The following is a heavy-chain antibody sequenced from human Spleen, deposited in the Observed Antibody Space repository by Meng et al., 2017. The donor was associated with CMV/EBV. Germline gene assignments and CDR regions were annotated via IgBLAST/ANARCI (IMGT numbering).Heavy chain of an antibody. Sequence: SETLSLTCTVSGGSITSADYYWSWVRQPPGKDLEWIGYISNNGRAYYIPSLKSRVTISLDTSKNHFSLRLSSVTAADTALYYCARSKEAAGNNWFDPWGQGTLVTVSS. CDR2: ISNNGRA. D-gene: IGHD2-15*01. CDR3: ARSKEAAGNNWFDP. V-gene: IGHV4-30-4*08. J-gene: IGHJ5*02. CDR1: GGSITSADYY.